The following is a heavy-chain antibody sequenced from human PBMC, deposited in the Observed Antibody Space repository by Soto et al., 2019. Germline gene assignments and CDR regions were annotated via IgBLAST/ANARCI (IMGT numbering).Heavy chain of an antibody. CDR2: MNPNSGNT. CDR3: AREKTAYGMDV. V-gene: IGHV1-8*01. Sequence: QVQRVQSGAEVKKPGASVKVSCKASGYTFTSYDINWVRQATGQGLEWMGWMNPNSGNTGYAEKFQGRVTMTRNTSISTAYMQLSSLKSEDTAVYYSAREKTAYGMDVWGQGTTVTVSS. J-gene: IGHJ6*02. CDR1: GYTFTSYD.